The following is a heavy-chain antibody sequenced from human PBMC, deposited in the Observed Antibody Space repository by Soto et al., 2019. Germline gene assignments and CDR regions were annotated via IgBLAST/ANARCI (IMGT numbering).Heavy chain of an antibody. CDR3: ARHSRYYDSSGYYYYYYGMDV. V-gene: IGHV5-10-1*01. D-gene: IGHD3-22*01. CDR2: IDPSDSYT. CDR1: GYSFTSYW. J-gene: IGHJ6*02. Sequence: ESLKISCKGSGYSFTSYWISWVRQMPGKGLEWMGRIDPSDSYTNYSPSFQGHVTISADKSISTAYLQWSSLKASDTAMYYCARHSRYYDSSGYYYYYYGMDVWGQGTTVTSP.